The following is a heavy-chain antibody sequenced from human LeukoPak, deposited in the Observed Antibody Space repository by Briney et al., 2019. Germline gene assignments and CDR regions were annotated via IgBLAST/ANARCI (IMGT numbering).Heavy chain of an antibody. J-gene: IGHJ6*02. V-gene: IGHV4-30-4*01. CDR1: GGSISSGDYY. D-gene: IGHD2-2*01. CDR3: ARDSTPAYYYGMDV. Sequence: SQTLSLTCTVSGGSISSGDYYWSWIRQPPGKGLEWIGYTYYSGSTYYNPSLKSRVTISVDTSKNQFSLKLSSVTAADTAVYYCARDSTPAYYYGMDVWGQGTTVTVSS. CDR2: TYYSGST.